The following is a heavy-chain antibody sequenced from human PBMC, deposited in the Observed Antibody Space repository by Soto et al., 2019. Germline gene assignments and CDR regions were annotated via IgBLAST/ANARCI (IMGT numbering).Heavy chain of an antibody. D-gene: IGHD3-16*01. V-gene: IGHV3-73*01. Sequence: EVQLVESGGGLVRPGGSVRLSCAASGFTFSVSSMHWVRQASGKGLEWLGRIRSRANHYATTYSESLKGRVIISRDDSQDMMFLEMSSLRTEDTAMYYCAIEGVGFGHWGQGTLVTVSS. CDR1: GFTFSVSS. CDR2: IRSRANHYAT. CDR3: AIEGVGFGH. J-gene: IGHJ4*02.